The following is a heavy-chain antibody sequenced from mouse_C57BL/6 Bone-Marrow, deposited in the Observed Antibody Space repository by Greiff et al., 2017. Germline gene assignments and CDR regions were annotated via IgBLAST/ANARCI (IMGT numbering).Heavy chain of an antibody. CDR1: GYTFTSYW. Sequence: QVQLQQPGAELVKPGASVKLSCKASGYTFTSYWMHWVKQRPGQGLEWIGMIHPNSGSTNYNEKFKSKATLTVDKSSRTADMQRSSLTSEDSAVYYCARCHSSRHYWDFHGSGTMTTFIDSP. J-gene: IGHJ1*03. V-gene: IGHV1-64*01. D-gene: IGHD1-1*01. CDR2: IHPNSGST. CDR3: ARCHSSRHYWDFHG.